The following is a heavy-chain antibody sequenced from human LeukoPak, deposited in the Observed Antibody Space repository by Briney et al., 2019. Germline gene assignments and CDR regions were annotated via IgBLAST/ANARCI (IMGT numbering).Heavy chain of an antibody. CDR3: ARDHSRGSGWYEPDYFDY. J-gene: IGHJ4*02. CDR2: IIPIFGTA. Sequence: VKASCKASGGTFSSYAISWVRQAPGQGLEWMGRIIPIFGTANYAQKFQGRVTITTDESTSTAYMELSSLRSEDTAVYYCARDHSRGSGWYEPDYFDYWGQGTLVTVSS. V-gene: IGHV1-69*05. CDR1: GGTFSSYA. D-gene: IGHD6-19*01.